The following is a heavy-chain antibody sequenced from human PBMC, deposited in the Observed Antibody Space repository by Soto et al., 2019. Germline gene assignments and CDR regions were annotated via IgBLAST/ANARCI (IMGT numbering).Heavy chain of an antibody. CDR1: GFTFSDYY. V-gene: IGHV3-11*01. D-gene: IGHD5-12*01. J-gene: IGHJ6*03. CDR3: ARVPKWLRLEANYYMDV. CDR2: ISSSGSTI. Sequence: GGSLRLSCAASGFTFSDYYMSWIRQAPGKGLEWVSYISSSGSTIYYADSVKGRFTISRDNAKNSLYLQMNSLRAEDTAVYYCARVPKWLRLEANYYMDVWGKGTTVTVSS.